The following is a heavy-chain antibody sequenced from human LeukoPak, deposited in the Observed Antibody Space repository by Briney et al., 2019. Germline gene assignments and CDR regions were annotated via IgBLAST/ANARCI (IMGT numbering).Heavy chain of an antibody. D-gene: IGHD6-19*01. CDR2: TYYRSKWYN. Sequence: SQTLSLTCAISGDSLSSNSAAWNWVRQSPSRGLEWLGSTYYRSKWYNDYAVSVKSRITINPDTSKNQFSLQLNSVTPEDTAVYYCARERESSGYTYYFDYWGQGTLVTVSS. J-gene: IGHJ4*02. CDR1: GDSLSSNSAA. V-gene: IGHV6-1*01. CDR3: ARERESSGYTYYFDY.